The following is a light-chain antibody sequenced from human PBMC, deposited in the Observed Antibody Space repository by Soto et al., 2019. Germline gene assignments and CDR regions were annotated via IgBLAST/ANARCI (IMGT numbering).Light chain of an antibody. V-gene: IGKV2-28*01. J-gene: IGKJ5*01. CDR1: QSLLHSNGYNY. CDR2: LGS. CDR3: MQALQTPPFT. Sequence: DIVMTQSPLSLPVTPGEPASISCRSSQSLLHSNGYNYLDWYLQKPGQSPQLLIYLGSNRASWVPDRLSGSGSGRDFTLKISRVEAEYVGVYYYMQALQTPPFTFGQGTRLEIK.